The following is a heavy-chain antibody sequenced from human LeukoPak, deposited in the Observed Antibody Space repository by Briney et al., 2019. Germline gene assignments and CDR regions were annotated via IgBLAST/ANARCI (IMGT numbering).Heavy chain of an antibody. CDR3: ATSPSIPAAPNYY. V-gene: IGHV1-69-2*01. J-gene: IGHJ4*02. CDR2: VDPEEGET. D-gene: IGHD2-2*01. Sequence: ASVKVSCKASGSTVTDYYIHWVQQAPGIGLEWMGRVDPEEGETIYADRFQGRLIITADTFTDTAYMELSSLRSEDTAVYFCATSPSIPAAPNYYWGQGTLVTVSS. CDR1: GSTVTDYY.